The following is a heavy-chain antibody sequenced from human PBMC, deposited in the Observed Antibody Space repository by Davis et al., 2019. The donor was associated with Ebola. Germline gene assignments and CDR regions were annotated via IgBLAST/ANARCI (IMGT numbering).Heavy chain of an antibody. D-gene: IGHD6-6*01. CDR3: IKDFGSS. CDR1: GFIFEDYA. V-gene: IGHV3-43*02. J-gene: IGHJ4*02. CDR2: ISGDGRST. Sequence: GESLKISCAASGFIFEDYAMHWVHQGPGKGLEWVSFISGDGRSTIYADSVRGRFTISRDNSRSSLHLHMNNVTTGDTALFYCIKDFGSSWGQGTLVTVSS.